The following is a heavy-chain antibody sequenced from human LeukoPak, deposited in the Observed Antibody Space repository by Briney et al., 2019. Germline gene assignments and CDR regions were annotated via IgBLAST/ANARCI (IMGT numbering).Heavy chain of an antibody. Sequence: ASVKVSCKASGYTFTSYYMHWVRQAPGQGLEWMGIINPSGGSTSYAQKFQGRVTTTTDTSTTTAYMELRSLRSDDTAVYYCARDRVAGSFSYYGLDVWGQGTTVTVSS. J-gene: IGHJ6*02. CDR3: ARDRVAGSFSYYGLDV. V-gene: IGHV1-46*01. CDR1: GYTFTSYY. CDR2: INPSGGST. D-gene: IGHD6-19*01.